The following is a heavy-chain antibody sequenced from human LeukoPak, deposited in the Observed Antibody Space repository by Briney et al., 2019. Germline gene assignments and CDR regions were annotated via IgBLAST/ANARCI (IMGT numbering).Heavy chain of an antibody. CDR3: ARGPRGHQNYYFDY. CDR1: GGSFSGYY. CDR2: INRSGST. J-gene: IGHJ4*02. Sequence: SETLSLTCAVYGGSFSGYYWSWIRQPPGKGLEWIGEINRSGSTNYNPSLKSRVTISVDTSKNQFSLKLSSVTAADTAVYYCARGPRGHQNYYFDYWGQGTLVTVSS. V-gene: IGHV4-34*01.